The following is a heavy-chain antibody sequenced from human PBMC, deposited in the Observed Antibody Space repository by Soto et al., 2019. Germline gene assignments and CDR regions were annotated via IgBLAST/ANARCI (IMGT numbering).Heavy chain of an antibody. J-gene: IGHJ5*02. V-gene: IGHV4-59*08. CDR3: ATHGVYEYIWFDP. D-gene: IGHD6-6*01. CDR2: IYYSGST. CDR1: GGSISSYY. Sequence: QVQLQESGPGLVKPSETLSLTCTVSGGSISSYYWSWIRQPPGKGLEWIGYIYYSGSTNYNPSLKSRVTISVETSKIQFSLKLSSVTAADTDVYYCATHGVYEYIWFDPWGQGTLVTVSS.